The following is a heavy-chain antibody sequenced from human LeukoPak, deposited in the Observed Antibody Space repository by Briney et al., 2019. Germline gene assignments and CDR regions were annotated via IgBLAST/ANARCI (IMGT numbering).Heavy chain of an antibody. V-gene: IGHV3-21*01. CDR3: ARVKGTVGANDAFDI. J-gene: IGHJ3*02. D-gene: IGHD1-26*01. CDR1: GFTFSSYS. Sequence: GGSLRLSCAASGFTFSSYSMNWVRQAPGKGLEWVSSISSSSSYIYYADSVKGRFTISRDNAKNSLYLQMNSLRAEDTAVYYCARVKGTVGANDAFDIWGQGTMVTVSS. CDR2: ISSSSSYI.